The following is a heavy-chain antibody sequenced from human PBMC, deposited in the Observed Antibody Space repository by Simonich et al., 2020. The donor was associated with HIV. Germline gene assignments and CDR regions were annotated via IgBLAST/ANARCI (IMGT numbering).Heavy chain of an antibody. CDR3: ARLTAGGLGEYFQH. CDR1: GGSLSGYY. J-gene: IGHJ1*01. V-gene: IGHV4-34*01. D-gene: IGHD6-13*01. Sequence: QVQLQQWGAGLLKPSETLSLTCAVYGGSLSGYYWSWIRQPPGKGLEWIGEINHSGRTNYNPALKSRVTISVDTSKNQFSLKLSSVTAADTAVYYCARLTAGGLGEYFQHWGQGTLVTVSS. CDR2: INHSGRT.